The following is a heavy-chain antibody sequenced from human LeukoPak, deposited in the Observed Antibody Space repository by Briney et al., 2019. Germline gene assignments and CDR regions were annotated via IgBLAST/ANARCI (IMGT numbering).Heavy chain of an antibody. CDR2: ISGSGGST. CDR3: AKNTISGGHYQYYMDV. J-gene: IGHJ6*03. V-gene: IGHV3-23*01. CDR1: AFTFSSYA. D-gene: IGHD3-16*02. Sequence: GGSLRLSCAASAFTFSSYAMSWVRQAPGKGLEWVSAISGSGGSTYHADSLKGRFTISRDNSKNTLFLQMNSLRAEDTAVYYCAKNTISGGHYQYYMDVWGKGTTVTVSS.